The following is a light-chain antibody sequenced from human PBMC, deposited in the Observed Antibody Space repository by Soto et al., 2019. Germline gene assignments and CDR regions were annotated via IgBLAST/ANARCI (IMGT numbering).Light chain of an antibody. Sequence: QSALTQSRSVSGSPGQSVTISCTGTSSDVGGYKYVSWYQQHPGKAPKLMIYDVSKRPSGVPDRFSGSKSGNTASLTISGLHDEDEAYYYCCSYAGSYVVFGGGTKLTVL. CDR2: DVS. CDR3: CSYAGSYVV. CDR1: SSDVGGYKY. V-gene: IGLV2-11*01. J-gene: IGLJ2*01.